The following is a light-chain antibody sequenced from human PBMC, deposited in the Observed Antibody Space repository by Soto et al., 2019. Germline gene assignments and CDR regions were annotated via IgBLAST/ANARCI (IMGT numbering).Light chain of an antibody. CDR3: AAWDDTLNGV. Sequence: QSVLTQPPSASGTPGQGVTISCSGSDSNIGSNAVIWYQQLPGTAPRLLIYSNNQRPSGVPDRFSGSKSGTSASLAISGLQSEDEADYYCAAWDDTLNGVFGGGTKLTVL. V-gene: IGLV1-44*01. CDR1: DSNIGSNA. CDR2: SNN. J-gene: IGLJ3*02.